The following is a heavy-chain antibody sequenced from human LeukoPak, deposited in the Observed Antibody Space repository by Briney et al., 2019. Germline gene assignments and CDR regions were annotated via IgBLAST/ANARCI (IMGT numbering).Heavy chain of an antibody. Sequence: SETLSLTCTVSNYPISSGYYWGWIRPAPGKGLEWIGSIYHSGSTYYNPSLKSRVTISVDTSKNQISLKVTSVTAADSAVYFCATDYGGNSRDFDYWGQGTLVTVSS. CDR2: IYHSGST. CDR1: NYPISSGYY. J-gene: IGHJ4*02. CDR3: ATDYGGNSRDFDY. D-gene: IGHD4-23*01. V-gene: IGHV4-38-2*02.